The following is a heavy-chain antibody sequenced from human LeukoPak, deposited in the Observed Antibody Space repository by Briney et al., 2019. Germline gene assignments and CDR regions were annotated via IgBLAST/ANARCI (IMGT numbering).Heavy chain of an antibody. CDR2: IYHSGST. V-gene: IGHV4-30-2*01. Sequence: SETLSLTCAVSGGSISSGGYSWSWIRQPPGKGLEWIGYIYHSGSTYYNPSLKSRVTISVDRSKNQFSLKLSSVTAADTAVYYCARGGWDDSCSGGSCYFTIDYWGQGTLVTVSS. J-gene: IGHJ4*02. CDR3: ARGGWDDSCSGGSCYFTIDY. CDR1: GGSISSGGYS. D-gene: IGHD2-15*01.